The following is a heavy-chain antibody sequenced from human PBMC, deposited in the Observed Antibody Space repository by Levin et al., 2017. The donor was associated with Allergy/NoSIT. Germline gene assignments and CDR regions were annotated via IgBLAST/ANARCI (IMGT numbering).Heavy chain of an antibody. CDR1: GGSISSGSYY. Sequence: SQTLSLTCTVSGGSISSGSYYWSWIRQPAGKGLEWIGRIYTSGSTNYNPSLKSRVTISVDTSKNQFSLKLSSVTAADTAVYYCARDAKTRSGSYHLLGSYYYYYMDVWGKGTTVTVSS. CDR3: ARDAKTRSGSYHLLGSYYYYYMDV. CDR2: IYTSGST. V-gene: IGHV4-61*02. D-gene: IGHD3-10*01. J-gene: IGHJ6*03.